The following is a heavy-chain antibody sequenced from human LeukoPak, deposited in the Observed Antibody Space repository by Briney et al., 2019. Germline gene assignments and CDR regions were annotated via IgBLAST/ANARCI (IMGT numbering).Heavy chain of an antibody. CDR2: IGGDGI. Sequence: GGSLSLSCAASGFTLSNYAMSWVRQAPGKGLEWVSGIGGDGIFYAESVRGRFTISRDNSKNTLYLQMNGLRGDDTALYYCAKELAAAGNPAYDYWGQGILVTVCS. CDR1: GFTLSNYA. J-gene: IGHJ4*01. D-gene: IGHD6-13*01. V-gene: IGHV3-23*01. CDR3: AKELAAAGNPAYDY.